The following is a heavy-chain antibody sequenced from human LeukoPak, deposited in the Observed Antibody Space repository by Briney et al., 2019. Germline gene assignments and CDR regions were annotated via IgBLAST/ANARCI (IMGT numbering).Heavy chain of an antibody. D-gene: IGHD2-2*01. CDR1: GFTFSSYA. V-gene: IGHV3-23*01. Sequence: PGGSLRLSCAASGFTFSSYAMSWVRQAPGKGLEWVPAISGSGGSTYYADSVKGRFTISRDNAKNSLYLQMNSLRAEDTALYYCARDLANTRGCSSTSCSPHWGQGTLVTVSS. J-gene: IGHJ4*02. CDR3: ARDLANTRGCSSTSCSPH. CDR2: ISGSGGST.